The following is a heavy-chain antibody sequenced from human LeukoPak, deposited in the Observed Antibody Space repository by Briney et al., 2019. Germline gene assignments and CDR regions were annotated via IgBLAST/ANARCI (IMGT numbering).Heavy chain of an antibody. V-gene: IGHV1-18*01. CDR1: GYTFTSYG. CDR2: ISAYNGNT. J-gene: IGHJ4*02. D-gene: IGHD3-9*01. Sequence: GASVKVSCKASGYTFTSYGISWVRQAPGQGLEWMGWISAYNGNTNYAQKLQGRVTMTTDTSASTAYMELSSLRSEDTAVYYCARDRLRYFDWLLSGGGEDYWGQGTLVTVSS. CDR3: ARDRLRYFDWLLSGGGEDY.